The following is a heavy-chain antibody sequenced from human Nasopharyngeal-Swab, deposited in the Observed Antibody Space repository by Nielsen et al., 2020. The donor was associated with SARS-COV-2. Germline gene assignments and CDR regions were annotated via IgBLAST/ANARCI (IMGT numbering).Heavy chain of an antibody. J-gene: IGHJ4*02. Sequence: SETLSLTCTVSGGSISSRSYYWGWVRQPPGKGLEWIGSIYYSGSTYYNPSLKSRVTISVDTSKNQFSLKLSSVTAADTAVYYCARHYLPRGSYHGVDYWGQGTLVTVSS. D-gene: IGHD1-26*01. V-gene: IGHV4-39*01. CDR2: IYYSGST. CDR3: ARHYLPRGSYHGVDY. CDR1: GGSISSRSYY.